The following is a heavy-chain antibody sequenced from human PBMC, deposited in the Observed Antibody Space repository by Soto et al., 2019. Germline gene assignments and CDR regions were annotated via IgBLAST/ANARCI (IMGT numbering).Heavy chain of an antibody. CDR1: GYTFTRYA. V-gene: IGHV1-3*01. CDR3: ARVPGYSYGYN. D-gene: IGHD5-18*01. Sequence: QVQLVQSGAEVKKPGASVKVSCKASGYTFTRYAMHWVRQATGQRLEWMGWSNAGNGNTKYSQKFRGRVTITRDTSASTAYMELSSLRSEDTAVYYCARVPGYSYGYNWGQGTLVTVSS. CDR2: SNAGNGNT. J-gene: IGHJ4*02.